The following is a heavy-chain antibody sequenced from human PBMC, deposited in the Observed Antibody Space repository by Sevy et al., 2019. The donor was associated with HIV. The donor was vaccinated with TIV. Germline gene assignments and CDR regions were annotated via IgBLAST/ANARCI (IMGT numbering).Heavy chain of an antibody. CDR3: ARASRRYFDWSEAGAPDY. CDR2: INSDGSST. V-gene: IGHV3-74*01. Sequence: GGSLRLSCAASGFTFSSYWMHWVRQAPGKGLVWVSRINSDGSSTSYADSVKGRFTISRDNAKNTLYLQMNSLRAEDTVVYYCARASRRYFDWSEAGAPDYWGQGTLVTVSS. D-gene: IGHD3-9*01. J-gene: IGHJ4*02. CDR1: GFTFSSYW.